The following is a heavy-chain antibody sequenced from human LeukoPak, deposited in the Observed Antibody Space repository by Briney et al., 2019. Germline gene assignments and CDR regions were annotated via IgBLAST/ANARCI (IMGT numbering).Heavy chain of an antibody. CDR2: IYSGGST. Sequence: GRSLRLSCAASGFTVSSNYMSWVRQAPGKGLEWVSVIYSGGSTYYADSVKGRFTISRDNSKNTLYLQMNSLRAEDTAVYYCARTPGEAYCGGDCYPGPFDYWGQGTLVTVSS. V-gene: IGHV3-53*01. CDR1: GFTVSSNY. D-gene: IGHD2-21*02. J-gene: IGHJ4*02. CDR3: ARTPGEAYCGGDCYPGPFDY.